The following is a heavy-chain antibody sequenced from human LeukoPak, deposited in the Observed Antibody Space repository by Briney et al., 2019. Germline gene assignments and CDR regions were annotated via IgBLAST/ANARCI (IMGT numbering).Heavy chain of an antibody. D-gene: IGHD2-2*01. V-gene: IGHV4-59*12. CDR2: IYYSGST. CDR3: ARVDTVVVPAAIDY. J-gene: IGHJ4*02. Sequence: SETLSLTCTVSGGSISSYYWSWIRQPPGKGLEWIGYIYYSGSTNYNPSLKSRVTISVDTSKNQFSLKLSSVTAADTAVYYCARVDTVVVPAAIDYWGQGTLVTVSS. CDR1: GGSISSYY.